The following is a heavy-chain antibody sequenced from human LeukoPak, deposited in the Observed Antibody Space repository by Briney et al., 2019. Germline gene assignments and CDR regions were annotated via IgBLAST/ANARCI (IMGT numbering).Heavy chain of an antibody. D-gene: IGHD4-17*01. CDR2: IYYSGST. CDR3: GGRPYGDYASYV. Sequence: SETLSLTCTVSGGSISSYYWSWIRQPPGKGLEWIGYIYYSGSTNYNPSLKSRVTISVDTSRNQFSLKLSAVTAADTAVYYCGGRPYGDYASYVWGQGTTVTVSS. CDR1: GGSISSYY. V-gene: IGHV4-59*01. J-gene: IGHJ6*02.